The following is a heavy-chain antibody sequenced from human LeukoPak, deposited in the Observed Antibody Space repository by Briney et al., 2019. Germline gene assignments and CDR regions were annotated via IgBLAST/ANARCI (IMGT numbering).Heavy chain of an antibody. CDR1: GYTFTSYD. V-gene: IGHV1-8*01. D-gene: IGHD3-22*01. Sequence: GASVKVSCKASGYTFTSYDINWVRQATGQGLEWMGWMNPNSGNTGYAQKFQGRVTMTRNTSISTAYMELSSLRSEDTAVYYCARSRSYYYVSSGYSDYWGQGTLVTVSS. J-gene: IGHJ4*02. CDR2: MNPNSGNT. CDR3: ARSRSYYYVSSGYSDY.